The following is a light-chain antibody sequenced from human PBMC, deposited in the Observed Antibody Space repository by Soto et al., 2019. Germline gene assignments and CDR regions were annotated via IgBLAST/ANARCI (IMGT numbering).Light chain of an antibody. Sequence: QSALAQPASVSGSPGQSITISCTGTSSDVGGYNYVSWYQQHPGKGPKLMIYEVSNRPSGVSNRFSGSKSGNTASLTISGLQAEDEADYYCSSYTSSSTLVFGTGTKVTV. CDR2: EVS. CDR1: SSDVGGYNY. CDR3: SSYTSSSTLV. V-gene: IGLV2-14*01. J-gene: IGLJ1*01.